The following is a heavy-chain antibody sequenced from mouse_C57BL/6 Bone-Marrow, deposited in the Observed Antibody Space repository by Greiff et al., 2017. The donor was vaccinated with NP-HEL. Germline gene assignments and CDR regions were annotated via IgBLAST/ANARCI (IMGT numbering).Heavy chain of an antibody. CDR3: ARHEIYYYGSSSYFDY. D-gene: IGHD1-1*01. J-gene: IGHJ2*01. CDR1: GYTFTEYT. V-gene: IGHV1-62-2*01. CDR2: FYPGSGSI. Sequence: VQVVESGAELVKPGASVKLSCKASGYTFTEYTIHWVKQRSGQGLEWIGWFYPGSGSIKYNEKFKDKATLTADKSSSTVYMELSRLTSEDSAVYFCARHEIYYYGSSSYFDYWGQGTTLTVSS.